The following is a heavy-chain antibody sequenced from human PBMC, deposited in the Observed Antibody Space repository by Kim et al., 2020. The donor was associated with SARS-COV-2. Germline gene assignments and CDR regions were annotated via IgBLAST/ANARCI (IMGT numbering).Heavy chain of an antibody. CDR3: AKDLIPAAIQAGMDV. Sequence: GGSLRLSCAASGFTFSSYGMHWVRQAPGKGLEWVAVISYDGSNKYYADSVKGRFTISRDNSKNTLYLQMNSLRAEDTAVYYCAKDLIPAAIQAGMDVWG. V-gene: IGHV3-30*18. CDR1: GFTFSSYG. D-gene: IGHD2-2*02. CDR2: ISYDGSNK. J-gene: IGHJ6*02.